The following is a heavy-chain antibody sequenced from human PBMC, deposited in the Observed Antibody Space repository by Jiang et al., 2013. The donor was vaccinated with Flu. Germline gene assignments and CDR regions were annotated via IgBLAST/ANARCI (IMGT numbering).Heavy chain of an antibody. CDR3: ARDDYYYDSSGYYVDY. CDR1: GYTFTSYY. D-gene: IGHD3-22*01. J-gene: IGHJ4*02. Sequence: QLVESGAEVKKPGASVKVSCKASGYTFTSYYMHWVRQAPGQGLEWMGIINPSGGSTSYAQKFQGRVTMTRDTSTSTVYMELSSLRSEDTAVYYCARDDYYYDSSGYYVDYWGQGTLVTVSS. CDR2: INPSGGST. V-gene: IGHV1-46*01.